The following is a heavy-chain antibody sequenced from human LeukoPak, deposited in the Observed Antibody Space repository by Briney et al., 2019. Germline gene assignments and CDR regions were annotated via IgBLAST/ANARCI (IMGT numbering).Heavy chain of an antibody. V-gene: IGHV4-61*02. J-gene: IGHJ4*02. Sequence: PSQTLSLTCTVSGGSISSGSYYWSWIRQPAGKGLEWIGRIYTSGSTNYNPSLKSRVTISVDTSKSQFSLKLSSVTAADTAVYYCARDLDYYGSGSYYKGYFDYWGQGILVTVSS. CDR2: IYTSGST. CDR3: ARDLDYYGSGSYYKGYFDY. D-gene: IGHD3-10*01. CDR1: GGSISSGSYY.